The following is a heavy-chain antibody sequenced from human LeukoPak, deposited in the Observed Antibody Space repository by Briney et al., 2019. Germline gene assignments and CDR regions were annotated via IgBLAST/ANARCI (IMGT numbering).Heavy chain of an antibody. J-gene: IGHJ4*02. Sequence: GGSLRLSCAASGFTVSSNYMSWVRQAPGKGLEWVSVIYSGGSTYYADSVKGRFTISRDNAKNSLYLQMNSLRAEDTAVYYCARVNLVAAAAHFDYWGQGTLVTVSS. D-gene: IGHD6-13*01. CDR1: GFTVSSNY. V-gene: IGHV3-66*01. CDR3: ARVNLVAAAAHFDY. CDR2: IYSGGST.